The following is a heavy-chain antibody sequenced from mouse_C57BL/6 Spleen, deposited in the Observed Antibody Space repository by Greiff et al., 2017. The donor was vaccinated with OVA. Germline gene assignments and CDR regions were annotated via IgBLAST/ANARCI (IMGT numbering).Heavy chain of an antibody. CDR1: GFTFSSYT. CDR2: ISGGGGNT. V-gene: IGHV5-9*01. D-gene: IGHD2-1*01. Sequence: EVQLVESGGGLVKPGGSLKLSCAASGFTFSSYTMSWVRQTPEKRLEWVATISGGGGNTYYPDSVKGRFTISRDNAKNTLYLQMSSLRSEDTALYYCARHENGNYGFAYWGQGTLVTVSA. J-gene: IGHJ3*01. CDR3: ARHENGNYGFAY.